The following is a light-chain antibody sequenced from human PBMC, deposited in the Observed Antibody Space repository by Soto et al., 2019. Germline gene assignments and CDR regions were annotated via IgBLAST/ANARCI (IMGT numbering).Light chain of an antibody. CDR2: EAS. CDR3: QQRHTWHTT. Sequence: EIVLTQSPATLSLSPGERATLSCRASQCIITYVAWYQHRPGPGPRLLIYEASKRATGIPARFSGSGSGTDFTLTISSLEPEDFGIDYCQQRHTWHTTFGGGAKVEI. J-gene: IGKJ4*01. CDR1: QCIITY. V-gene: IGKV3-11*01.